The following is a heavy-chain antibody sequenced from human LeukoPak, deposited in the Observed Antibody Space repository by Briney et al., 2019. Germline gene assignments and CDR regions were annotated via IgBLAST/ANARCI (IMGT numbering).Heavy chain of an antibody. CDR2: MNPNSGNT. CDR1: GYTLTSYD. V-gene: IGHV1-8*01. CDR3: ARDYSPLYYDIRFDP. J-gene: IGHJ5*02. D-gene: IGHD3-9*01. Sequence: ASVKVSCKASGYTLTSYDINWVRQATGQGLEWMGWMNPNSGNTGYAQKFQGRVTMTRNTSISTAYMELSSLRSEDTAVYYCARDYSPLYYDIRFDPWGQGTLVTVSS.